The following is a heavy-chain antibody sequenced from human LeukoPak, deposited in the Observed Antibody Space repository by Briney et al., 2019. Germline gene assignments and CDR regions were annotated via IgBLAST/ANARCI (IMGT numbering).Heavy chain of an antibody. CDR1: GDSISSYY. J-gene: IGHJ5*02. V-gene: IGHV4-59*08. CDR2: LYHGGNT. CDR3: ARQSLGPSRSGSSNIWFDP. Sequence: SETLSLTCSVSGDSISSYYWSWIRQPPGKGLEWIGFLYHGGNTNYNPSLKSRVTISVDTPKNQVSLKLTSVAASDTAVYYCARQSLGPSRSGSSNIWFDPWGKGTLVTVSS. D-gene: IGHD3-10*01.